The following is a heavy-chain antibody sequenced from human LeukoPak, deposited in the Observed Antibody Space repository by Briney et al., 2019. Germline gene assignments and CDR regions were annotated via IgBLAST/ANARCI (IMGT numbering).Heavy chain of an antibody. CDR2: LYDGVST. CDR1: GGSISNYY. Sequence: SETLSLTCTVSGGSISNYYWIWMRQPPGKGLEWIGSLYDGVSTNYIPSLKSRLTISVDMSKNQVSLQLSSVTAADTAVYYCARGVTSPLDAFDIWGQGTTVTVST. J-gene: IGHJ3*02. D-gene: IGHD1-26*01. V-gene: IGHV4-59*01. CDR3: ARGVTSPLDAFDI.